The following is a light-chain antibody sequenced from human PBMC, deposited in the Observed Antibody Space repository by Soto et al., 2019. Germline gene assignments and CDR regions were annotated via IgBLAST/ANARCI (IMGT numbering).Light chain of an antibody. CDR2: GVS. CDR3: QQYNSWPLA. Sequence: EVVMTQSSATLSLSPGERATLSCRASQSIGGDLAWYQQKPGQAPRLLIYGVSTRAPGIPVRFSGSGYATDFTLTISSLQSEDFAVYFCQQYNSWPLAFGGGTKVDI. CDR1: QSIGGD. J-gene: IGKJ4*01. V-gene: IGKV3-15*01.